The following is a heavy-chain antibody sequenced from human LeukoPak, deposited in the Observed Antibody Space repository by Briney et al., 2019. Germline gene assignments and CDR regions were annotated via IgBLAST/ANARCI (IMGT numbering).Heavy chain of an antibody. J-gene: IGHJ5*02. CDR3: ARGGVNYKIAGP. D-gene: IGHD3-10*01. CDR2: IYYSGST. CDR1: GGSITSYY. Sequence: SETLSLTCTVSGGSITSYYWSWIRQPPGKGLEWIGYIYYSGSTNYNPSLKSRVTVSVDTSKNQFSLKLSSVTAADTAVYYCARGGVNYKIAGPWGQGALVTVSS. V-gene: IGHV4-59*01.